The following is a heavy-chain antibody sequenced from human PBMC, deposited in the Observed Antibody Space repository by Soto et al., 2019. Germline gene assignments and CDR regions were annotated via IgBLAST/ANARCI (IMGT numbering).Heavy chain of an antibody. J-gene: IGHJ4*02. CDR1: GFTFSSFW. CDR2: INSDGSRT. CDR3: ARAHENSYGYFDY. Sequence: GGSLRLSCAASGFTFSSFWMHWVRQTPGKGLVWVSRINSDGSRTTYADSVKGRFTISSDNAKNTLYLQMNSLRAEDTALYYCARAHENSYGYFDYWGQGALVTVS. D-gene: IGHD5-18*01. V-gene: IGHV3-74*01.